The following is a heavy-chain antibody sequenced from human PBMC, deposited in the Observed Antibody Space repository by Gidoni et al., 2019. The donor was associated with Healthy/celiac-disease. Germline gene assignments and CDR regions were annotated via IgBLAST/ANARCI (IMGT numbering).Heavy chain of an antibody. CDR2: INHSGST. CDR3: ARGRHGGIAARRAGFDY. V-gene: IGHV4-34*01. J-gene: IGHJ4*02. Sequence: EWIGEINHSGSTNYNPSLKSRVTISVDTSKNQFSLKLSSVTAADTAVYYCARGRHGGIAARRAGFDYWGQGTLVTVSS. D-gene: IGHD6-6*01.